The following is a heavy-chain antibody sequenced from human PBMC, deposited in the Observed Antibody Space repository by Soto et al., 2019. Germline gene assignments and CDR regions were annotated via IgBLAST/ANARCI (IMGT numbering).Heavy chain of an antibody. Sequence: QVQLVQSGAEVKKPGSSVKVSCKASGGTFSSYAISWVRQAPGQGLEWMGGIIPIFGTANYAQKFQGRVRITADEATSTAYMGLSSLRSEDKAVYYCASGHMTGHYGAFDIWGQGTMVTVSS. V-gene: IGHV1-69*12. CDR2: IIPIFGTA. D-gene: IGHD4-17*01. CDR1: GGTFSSYA. CDR3: ASGHMTGHYGAFDI. J-gene: IGHJ3*02.